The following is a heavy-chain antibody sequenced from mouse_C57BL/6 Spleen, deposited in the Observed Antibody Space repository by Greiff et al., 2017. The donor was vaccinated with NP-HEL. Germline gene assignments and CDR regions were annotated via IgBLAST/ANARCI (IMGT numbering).Heavy chain of an antibody. CDR1: GYTFTSYW. CDR3: GRDGYSDD. CDR2: IDPSDSET. Sequence: VQLQQPGAELVRPGSSVKLSCKASGYTFTSYWMHWVKQRPIQGLEWIGNIDPSDSETHYNQKFKDKATLTVDKSASTAYMQLSSLASEDSAVYCCGRDGYSDDWGQGTTLTVSS. V-gene: IGHV1-52*01. D-gene: IGHD2-3*01. J-gene: IGHJ2*01.